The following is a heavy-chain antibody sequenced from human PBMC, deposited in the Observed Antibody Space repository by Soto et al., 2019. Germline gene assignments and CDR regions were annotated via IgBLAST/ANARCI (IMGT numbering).Heavy chain of an antibody. J-gene: IGHJ4*02. CDR2: TAYSGNT. V-gene: IGHV4-59*08. CDR3: ARAVGDPLYYLDY. Sequence: QVQLQESGPGLVRPSETLSLTCTVSSDSISSYYWIWIRQSPGKGLEWIGYTAYSGNTTYNPSLKGRVPISGDTSKNQFSLRLRSVTAADTAVYYCARAVGDPLYYLDYWGQGTLVTVSS. D-gene: IGHD6-19*01. CDR1: SDSISSYY.